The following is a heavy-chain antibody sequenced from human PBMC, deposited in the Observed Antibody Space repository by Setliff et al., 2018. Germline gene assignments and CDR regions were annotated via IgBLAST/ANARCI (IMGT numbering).Heavy chain of an antibody. J-gene: IGHJ4*02. CDR3: TTDLSTYYYDSSGYYRDETVDY. D-gene: IGHD3-22*01. Sequence: PGGSLRLSCAASGFSISDHYMDWVRQAPGKGLEWVALIKGPGATDYAAPVKGRFTISRDDSKNTLYLQMNSLKTEDTAVYYCTTDLSTYYYDSSGYYRDETVDYWGQGTLVTVSS. V-gene: IGHV3-15*01. CDR1: GFSISDHY. CDR2: IKGPGAT.